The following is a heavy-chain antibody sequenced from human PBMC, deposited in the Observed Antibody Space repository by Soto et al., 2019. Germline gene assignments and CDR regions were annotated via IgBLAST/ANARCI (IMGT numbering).Heavy chain of an antibody. Sequence: DVRLVESGGGFIQPGGSLRLSCAASGFSFEEYEMNWVRQAPGQGLEWVSYINQYGKITYYADSVKGRFTVSRDDAKNSLFLQIDSLRAEDTALYYCARAAWSDEGWDHWGQGILVTVSS. V-gene: IGHV3-48*03. CDR1: GFSFEEYE. D-gene: IGHD1-26*01. CDR2: INQYGKIT. CDR3: ARAAWSDEGWDH. J-gene: IGHJ4*02.